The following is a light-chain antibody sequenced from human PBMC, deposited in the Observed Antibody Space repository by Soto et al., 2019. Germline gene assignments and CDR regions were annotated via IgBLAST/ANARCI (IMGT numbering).Light chain of an antibody. CDR1: SSNIGAGYD. CDR2: GNN. CDR3: QSYDSSLSGVV. Sequence: QAVVTQPPSVSGAPGQRVTISCTGSSSNIGAGYDVHWYQQLPGTAPKLLIYGNNNRPSGVHDRFSGSKSGTSASLAITGLQAEDEADYYCQSYDSSLSGVVFGGGTKVTVL. J-gene: IGLJ2*01. V-gene: IGLV1-40*01.